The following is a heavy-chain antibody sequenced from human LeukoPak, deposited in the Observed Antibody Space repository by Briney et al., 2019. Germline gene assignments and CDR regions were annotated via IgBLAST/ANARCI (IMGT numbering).Heavy chain of an antibody. CDR1: GFTFSSYA. CDR2: ISGSGGST. J-gene: IGHJ3*02. Sequence: PGGSLRLSCAASGFTFSSYAMSWVRQAPGKGLEWVSAISGSGGSTYYADFVKGRFTISRDNSKNTLYLQMNSLRAEDTAVYYCATHLGAYCGGDCYSGPFDIWGQGTMVTVSS. D-gene: IGHD2-21*02. V-gene: IGHV3-23*01. CDR3: ATHLGAYCGGDCYSGPFDI.